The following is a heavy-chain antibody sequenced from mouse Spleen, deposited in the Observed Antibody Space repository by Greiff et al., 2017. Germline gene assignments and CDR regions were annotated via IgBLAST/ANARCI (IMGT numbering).Heavy chain of an antibody. Sequence: VQLVESGPGLVAPSQSLSITCTVSGFSLTSYAISWVRQPPGKGLEWLGVIWTGGGTNYNSALKSRLSISKDNSKSQVFLKMNSLQTDDTARYYCARSYDGSYVNAMDYWGQGTSVTVSS. V-gene: IGHV2-9-1*01. D-gene: IGHD2-10*01. CDR3: ARSYDGSYVNAMDY. J-gene: IGHJ4*01. CDR1: GFSLTSYA. CDR2: IWTGGGT.